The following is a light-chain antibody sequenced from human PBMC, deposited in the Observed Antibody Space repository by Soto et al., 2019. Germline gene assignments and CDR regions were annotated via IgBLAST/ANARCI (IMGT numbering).Light chain of an antibody. J-gene: IGLJ3*02. V-gene: IGLV2-14*01. Sequence: QSALTQAASESGSPGQSITISCTGSNSDVGAYNYVSWYQQHPGKAPKLIIYEVNNRPSGVSHRFSGSKSGNTASLTISGLQADDEADYYCASYTISSTRVFGGGTKLTVL. CDR1: NSDVGAYNY. CDR3: ASYTISSTRV. CDR2: EVN.